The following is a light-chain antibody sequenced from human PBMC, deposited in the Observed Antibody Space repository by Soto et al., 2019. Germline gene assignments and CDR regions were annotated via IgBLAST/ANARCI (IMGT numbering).Light chain of an antibody. CDR2: GST. Sequence: QSALTQPPSMSGAPGQRVTISCTGSSSNIGANYEVHWYQQLPGTAPKLLIYGSTNRPSGVPDRFSGSKSGTSASLAITGLQAEDEADYYCQSYDISLSGSVVFGGGTKLTVL. CDR3: QSYDISLSGSVV. J-gene: IGLJ2*01. V-gene: IGLV1-40*01. CDR1: SSNIGANYE.